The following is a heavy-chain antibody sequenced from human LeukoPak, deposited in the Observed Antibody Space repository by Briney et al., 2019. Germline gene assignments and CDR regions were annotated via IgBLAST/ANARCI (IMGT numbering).Heavy chain of an antibody. CDR1: GVSFSDYY. J-gene: IGHJ3*02. Sequence: SETLSLTCAVYGVSFSDYYWSWIRQPPGKGLEWIGEINHSGSTKYSPSLKSLVTISVDTSKNQFSLKLSSVTAADTAVYYCASLTTAEAFDIWGQGTMVTVSS. CDR2: INHSGST. V-gene: IGHV4-34*01. D-gene: IGHD3-22*01. CDR3: ASLTTAEAFDI.